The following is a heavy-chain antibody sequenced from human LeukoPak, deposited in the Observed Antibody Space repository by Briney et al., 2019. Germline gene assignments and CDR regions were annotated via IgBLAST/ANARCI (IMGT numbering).Heavy chain of an antibody. CDR3: ARGACGGDCYYYYYYYYMDV. D-gene: IGHD2-21*01. Sequence: PGGSLRLSCAASGFTFSDHYMDWVRQAPGKGLEWVGRTRNKANSYTTEYAASVKGRFTISRDDSKNSLYLQMNSLKTEDTAVYYCARGACGGDCYYYYYYYYMDVWGKGTTVTVSS. CDR1: GFTFSDHY. J-gene: IGHJ6*03. CDR2: TRNKANSYTT. V-gene: IGHV3-72*01.